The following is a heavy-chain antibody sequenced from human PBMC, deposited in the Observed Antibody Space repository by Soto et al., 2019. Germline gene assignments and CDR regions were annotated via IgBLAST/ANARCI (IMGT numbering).Heavy chain of an antibody. V-gene: IGHV4-30-4*01. CDR3: AREARYYYDSSGTDYGFDY. Sequence: LSRTCTVSGGSISSGDYYWSWIRQPPGKGLEWIGYIYYSGSTYYNPSLKSRVTISVDTSKNQFSLKLSSVTAEDTAVYYCAREARYYYDSSGTDYGFDYWGQGTLVTVSS. D-gene: IGHD3-22*01. CDR2: IYYSGST. CDR1: GGSISSGDYY. J-gene: IGHJ4*02.